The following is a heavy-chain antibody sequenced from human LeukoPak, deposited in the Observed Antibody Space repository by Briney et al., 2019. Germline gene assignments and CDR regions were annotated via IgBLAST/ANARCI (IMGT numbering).Heavy chain of an antibody. J-gene: IGHJ5*02. CDR3: ATLPGGVTTPNPS. Sequence: SEALSLTCTVSGGSISSGRYYWSWIRQTAGKGLEWIGRVSTSGSTNYNPSLKSRVTISLDTSKNQFSLKLTSVTAADTAVYYCATLPGGVTTPNPSWGQGTLVTVSS. CDR1: GGSISSGRYY. CDR2: VSTSGST. D-gene: IGHD4-17*01. V-gene: IGHV4-61*02.